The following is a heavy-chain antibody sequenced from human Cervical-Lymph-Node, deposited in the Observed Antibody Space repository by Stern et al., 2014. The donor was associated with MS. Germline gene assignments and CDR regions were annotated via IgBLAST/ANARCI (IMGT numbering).Heavy chain of an antibody. CDR3: ARGYTTSSGRPDY. Sequence: VQLLESGPGLVKPSETLSLTCTVSGGSTSSYYWSWIRQPPGKGLEWIGYISSSGGTKYNPSLKSRVTISVDTSKNPFSLNLSSVTAADTAVYYCARGYTTSSGRPDYWGQGTLVTVSS. D-gene: IGHD6-6*01. V-gene: IGHV4-59*08. CDR2: ISSSGGT. CDR1: GGSTSSYY. J-gene: IGHJ4*02.